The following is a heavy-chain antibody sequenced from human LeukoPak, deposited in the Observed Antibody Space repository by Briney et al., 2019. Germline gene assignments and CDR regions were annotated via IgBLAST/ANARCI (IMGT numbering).Heavy chain of an antibody. CDR3: ARHSLGYCSSTSCPFDY. CDR1: GGSISSSSYY. J-gene: IGHJ4*02. D-gene: IGHD2-2*01. CDR2: IYYSGST. Sequence: SETPSLTCTVSGGSISSSSYYWGWIRQPPGKGLEWIGSIYYSGSTYYNPSLKSRVTISVDTSKNQFSLKLSSVTAADTAVYYCARHSLGYCSSTSCPFDYWGQGTLVTVSS. V-gene: IGHV4-39*01.